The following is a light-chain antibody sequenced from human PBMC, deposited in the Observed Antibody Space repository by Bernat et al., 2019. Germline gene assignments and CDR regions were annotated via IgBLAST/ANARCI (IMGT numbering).Light chain of an antibody. V-gene: IGKV3-11*01. CDR1: ETVRSS. J-gene: IGKJ2*01. CDR2: NVS. Sequence: EIVLTQSPATLSLSPGDRATLSCRASETVRSSLVWFQQKPGHAPRLLIYNVSKRATGIPDRFSGSGYGTDFTLTIASLEPEDFAVYYCQQRSDWPPHTFGQGTRLEI. CDR3: QQRSDWPPHT.